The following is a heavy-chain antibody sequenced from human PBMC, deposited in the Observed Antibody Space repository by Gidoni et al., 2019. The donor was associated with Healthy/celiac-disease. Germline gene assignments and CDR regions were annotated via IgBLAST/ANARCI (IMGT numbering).Heavy chain of an antibody. V-gene: IGHV3-23*01. D-gene: IGHD6-6*01. CDR2: GST. CDR3: AKDLIAARPRDYYMDV. J-gene: IGHJ6*03. Sequence: GSTYYADSVKGRFTISRDNSKNTLYLQMNSLRAEDTAVYYCAKDLIAARPRDYYMDVWGKGTTVTVSS.